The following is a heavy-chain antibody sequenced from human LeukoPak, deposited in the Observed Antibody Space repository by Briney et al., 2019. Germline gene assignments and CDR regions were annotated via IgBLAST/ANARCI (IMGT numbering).Heavy chain of an antibody. V-gene: IGHV3-23*01. Sequence: EGSLRLSCAASGFTFSSYAMSWVRQAPGKGLEWVSAISGSGGSTYYADSVKGRFTISRDNSKNTLYLQMNSLRAEDTAVYYCAKGKRNIAARPAAFDYWGQGTLVTVSS. CDR3: AKGKRNIAARPAAFDY. CDR1: GFTFSSYA. D-gene: IGHD6-6*01. J-gene: IGHJ4*02. CDR2: ISGSGGST.